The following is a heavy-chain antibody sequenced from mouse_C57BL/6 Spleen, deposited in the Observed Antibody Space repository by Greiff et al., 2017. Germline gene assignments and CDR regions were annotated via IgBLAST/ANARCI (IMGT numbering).Heavy chain of an antibody. CDR3: AGGITTMRWYFDV. Sequence: VQLQQSGAELVKPGASVKISCKASGYAFSSYWMNWVKQRPGKGLEWIGQIYPGDGDTNYNGKIKGKATLTADKSSSTAYMQLSSLTSEDSAVYFCAGGITTMRWYFDVWGTGTTVTVSS. V-gene: IGHV1-80*01. J-gene: IGHJ1*03. CDR1: GYAFSSYW. CDR2: IYPGDGDT. D-gene: IGHD2-4*01.